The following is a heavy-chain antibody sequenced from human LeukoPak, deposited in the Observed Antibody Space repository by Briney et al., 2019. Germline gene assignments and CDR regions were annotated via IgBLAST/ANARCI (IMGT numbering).Heavy chain of an antibody. J-gene: IGHJ4*02. Sequence: SETLSLTCAVSGGSISSGGYSWSWIRQPPGKGLEWIGEINHSGSTNYNPSLKSRVTISVDTSKNQFSLKLSSVTAADTAVYYCAGRYYDFWSGYRLDYWGQGTLVTVSS. CDR2: INHSGST. CDR3: AGRYYDFWSGYRLDY. D-gene: IGHD3-3*01. CDR1: GGSISSGGYS. V-gene: IGHV4-34*01.